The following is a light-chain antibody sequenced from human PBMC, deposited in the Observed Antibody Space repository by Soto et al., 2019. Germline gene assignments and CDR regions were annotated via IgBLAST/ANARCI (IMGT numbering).Light chain of an antibody. CDR3: QQYGSSPRT. V-gene: IGKV3-20*01. J-gene: IGKJ5*01. CDR2: GAS. CDR1: QSVTGRY. Sequence: EVVLTQSPGTLSLSPGERATLSCRASQSVTGRYLAWYQQKPGQAPSLLMHGASSRTTGIPERFSGSGSGTDFTLTISRVEPEDFAVYYCQQYGSSPRTFGQGTRLEI.